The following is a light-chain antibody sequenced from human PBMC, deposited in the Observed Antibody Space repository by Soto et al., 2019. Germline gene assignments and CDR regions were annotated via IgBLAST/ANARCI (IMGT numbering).Light chain of an antibody. Sequence: QSALTQPASVSGSSGQSITISCTGTSSDVGGYNYVSWYQQHPGKAPKLMIYDVTNRPSGVSNRFSGSKSGNTASLTISGLQAEDEADYYCSSYTTISTHIFGTGTKVPVL. CDR2: DVT. CDR3: SSYTTISTHI. V-gene: IGLV2-14*01. CDR1: SSDVGGYNY. J-gene: IGLJ1*01.